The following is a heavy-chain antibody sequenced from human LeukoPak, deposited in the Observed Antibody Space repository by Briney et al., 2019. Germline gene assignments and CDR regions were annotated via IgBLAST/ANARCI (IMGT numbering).Heavy chain of an antibody. D-gene: IGHD6-13*01. CDR1: GFTFSSYA. CDR3: ARDEGSSWYLYFQH. V-gene: IGHV3-30-3*01. Sequence: GGSLRLSCAASGFTFSSYAMHWVRQAPGKGLEWVAVISYDGSNKYYADSVKGRFTISRDNSKNTLYLQMNSLRAEDTAVYYCARDEGSSWYLYFQHWGQGTLVTVSS. J-gene: IGHJ1*01. CDR2: ISYDGSNK.